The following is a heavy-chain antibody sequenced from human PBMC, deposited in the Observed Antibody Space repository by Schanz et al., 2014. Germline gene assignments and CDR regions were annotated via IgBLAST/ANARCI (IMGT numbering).Heavy chain of an antibody. Sequence: QVQLVQSGAEVKKAGASVKVSCKVSGYTLSKLSIHWVRQAPGKGLEWMGGLDLEDGEIVYAEQLKGRVTMTEDTSTDTAYMELSSLGSEDTAVYYCARGSCSNSGCFDAFDVWGQGTMVTASS. J-gene: IGHJ3*01. V-gene: IGHV1-24*01. CDR1: GYTLSKLS. CDR3: ARGSCSNSGCFDAFDV. D-gene: IGHD2-2*01. CDR2: LDLEDGEI.